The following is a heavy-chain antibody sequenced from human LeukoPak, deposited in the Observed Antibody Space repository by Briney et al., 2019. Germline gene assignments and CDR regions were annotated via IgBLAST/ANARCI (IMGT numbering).Heavy chain of an antibody. Sequence: PSETLSLTCTVSGGSISSYYWSWIRQPPGKGLEWIGYIYYSGSTNYNPSLKSRVTISVDTSKNQFSLKLSSVTAADTAVYYCASSDSGYDFWFDYWGQGTRVTVSS. V-gene: IGHV4-59*01. CDR2: IYYSGST. CDR1: GGSISSYY. D-gene: IGHD5-12*01. CDR3: ASSDSGYDFWFDY. J-gene: IGHJ4*02.